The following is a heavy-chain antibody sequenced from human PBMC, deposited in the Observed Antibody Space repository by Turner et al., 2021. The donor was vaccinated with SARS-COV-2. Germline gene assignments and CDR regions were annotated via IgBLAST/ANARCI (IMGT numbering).Heavy chain of an antibody. V-gene: IGHV1-24*01. J-gene: IGHJ4*02. CDR3: ATGYAYCGGDCSIDY. D-gene: IGHD2-21*02. CDR1: GFTLTELS. CDR2: CDPEDAET. Sequence: QFQLLPSGAEVKKPGASVKFSCKVSGFTLTELSMHWVRQAPGKGLEWMGGCDPEDAETIYAQKCQGRVTMTEDTSTDTAYMELSSLRSEDTAVYYCATGYAYCGGDCSIDYWGQGTLVTVSS.